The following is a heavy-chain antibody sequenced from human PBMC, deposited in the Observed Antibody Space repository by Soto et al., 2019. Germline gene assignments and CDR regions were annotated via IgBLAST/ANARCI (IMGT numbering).Heavy chain of an antibody. D-gene: IGHD6-13*01. CDR2: IIPIFGTA. CDR3: ASLIAAAGPPHSPRYYYGMDV. J-gene: IGHJ6*02. Sequence: QVQLVQSGAEVKKPGSSVKVSCKASGGTFSSYAISWVRQAPGQGLEWMGGIIPIFGTAAYAQKFQGRVTITADESTSTAYMERSSLRSEDTAVYYCASLIAAAGPPHSPRYYYGMDVWGQGTTVTVSS. V-gene: IGHV1-69*12. CDR1: GGTFSSYA.